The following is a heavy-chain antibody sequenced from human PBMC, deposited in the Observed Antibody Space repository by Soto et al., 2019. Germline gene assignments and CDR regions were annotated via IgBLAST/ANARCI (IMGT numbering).Heavy chain of an antibody. D-gene: IGHD6-19*01. CDR3: APSLYSSGWYHPGSFDY. V-gene: IGHV1-3*01. Sequence: GAPAKVSCKDSGYTLNSYAMHWVRQEPGQRLEWMGWINAGNGNTKYSQKFQGRVTITRDTSASTAYMELSSLRSEDTAVYYCAPSLYSSGWYHPGSFDYWGQGTLVTVSS. CDR2: INAGNGNT. J-gene: IGHJ4*02. CDR1: GYTLNSYA.